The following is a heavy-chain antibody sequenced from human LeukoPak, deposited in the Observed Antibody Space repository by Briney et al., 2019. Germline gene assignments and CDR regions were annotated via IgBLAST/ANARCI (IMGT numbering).Heavy chain of an antibody. D-gene: IGHD2-2*01. Sequence: GGSLRLSCAASGFTFSDYYMSWIRQAPGKGLEWVSYISSSSSYTNYADSVKGRFTISRDNAKNSLYLQMNSLRAEDTAVYYCARDLPDIVVVPAAISDWFDPWGQGTLVTVSS. CDR2: ISSSSSYT. CDR3: ARDLPDIVVVPAAISDWFDP. V-gene: IGHV3-11*05. CDR1: GFTFSDYY. J-gene: IGHJ5*02.